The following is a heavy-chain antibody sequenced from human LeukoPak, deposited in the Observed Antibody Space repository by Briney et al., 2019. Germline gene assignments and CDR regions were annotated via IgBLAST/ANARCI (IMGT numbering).Heavy chain of an antibody. J-gene: IGHJ5*02. D-gene: IGHD3-22*01. CDR3: AKDPYCYDSSGYYPLGWFDP. Sequence: GGSLRLSCAASGFTFSSYAMSWVRQAPGKGLEWVSAISGSGGSTYYADSVKSRFTISRDNSKNTLYLQMNSLRAEDTAVYYCAKDPYCYDSSGYYPLGWFDPWGQGTLVTVSS. CDR2: ISGSGGST. V-gene: IGHV3-23*01. CDR1: GFTFSSYA.